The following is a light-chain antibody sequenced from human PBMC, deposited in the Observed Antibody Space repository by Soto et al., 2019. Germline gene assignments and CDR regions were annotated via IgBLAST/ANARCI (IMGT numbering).Light chain of an antibody. CDR1: QDISNY. J-gene: IGKJ4*01. CDR2: DAS. Sequence: DVQTNQSPSSLSASVEDRVTIPCQASQDISNYLNWYQQKPGKAPKLLIYDASNLETGVPSRFSGSGSGTEFTLTISSLQPDDFATYYCQQYNSYSPLTFGGGTKVDIK. V-gene: IGKV1-33*01. CDR3: QQYNSYSPLT.